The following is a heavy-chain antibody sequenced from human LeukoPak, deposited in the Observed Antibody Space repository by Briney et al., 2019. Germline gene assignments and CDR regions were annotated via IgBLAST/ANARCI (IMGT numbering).Heavy chain of an antibody. D-gene: IGHD3-10*01. CDR1: GFTFSSYG. J-gene: IGHJ4*02. Sequence: GGSLRLSCAASGFTFSSYGMHWVRQAPGKGLEWVAVIRYDGSNKYYADSVKGRFTISRDNSKNTLYLQMNSLRAEDTAVYYCARDDYYGWGKRYWGQGPLVPVSS. CDR2: IRYDGSNK. CDR3: ARDDYYGWGKRY. V-gene: IGHV3-33*01.